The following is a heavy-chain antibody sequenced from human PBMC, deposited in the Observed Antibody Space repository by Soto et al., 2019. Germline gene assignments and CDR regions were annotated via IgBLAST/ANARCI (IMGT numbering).Heavy chain of an antibody. J-gene: IGHJ4*02. Sequence: QLQLQESGPGLVKPSETLSLTCTVSGGSISSSSYYWGWIRQPPGKGLEWIGSIYSSGSTYYNQSRKCRVTISVDTSKNQFSLKLSSVTAADTAVYYCARLTYCGGDCYSGGLFDSWGQGTLVTVSS. D-gene: IGHD2-21*02. CDR2: IYSSGST. V-gene: IGHV4-39*01. CDR1: GGSISSSSYY. CDR3: ARLTYCGGDCYSGGLFDS.